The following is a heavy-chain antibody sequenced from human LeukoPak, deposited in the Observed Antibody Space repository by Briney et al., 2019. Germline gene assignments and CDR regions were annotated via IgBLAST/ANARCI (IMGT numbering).Heavy chain of an antibody. J-gene: IGHJ6*04. CDR3: AELGITMIGGV. Sequence: PGGSLRLSCTASGFTFSSYWMHWVRQGPGKGLVWVSRINSDGNKTAYADSVKGRFTISRDNAKNTLYLQMNSLRAEDTAVYYCAELGITMIGGVWGKGTTVTISS. V-gene: IGHV3-74*01. CDR1: GFTFSSYW. CDR2: INSDGNKT. D-gene: IGHD3-10*02.